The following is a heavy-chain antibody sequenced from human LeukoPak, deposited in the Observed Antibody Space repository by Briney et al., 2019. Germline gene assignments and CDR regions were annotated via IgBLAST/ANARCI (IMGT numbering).Heavy chain of an antibody. J-gene: IGHJ4*02. CDR2: IYYSGST. V-gene: IGHV4-39*07. Sequence: SETLSLTCTVSGGSISSSSYYWGWIRQPPGKGLEWIGSIYYSGSTYYNPSLKSRVTISVDTSKNQFSLKLSSVTAADTAVYYCASDSCYYYDSSGYYGYWGQGTLVTVSS. CDR3: ASDSCYYYDSSGYYGY. CDR1: GGSISSSSYY. D-gene: IGHD3-22*01.